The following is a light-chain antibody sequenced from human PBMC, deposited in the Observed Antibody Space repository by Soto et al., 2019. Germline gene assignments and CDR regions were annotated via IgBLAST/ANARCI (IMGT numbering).Light chain of an antibody. V-gene: IGKV3-20*01. CDR3: QQYGHSPRT. CDR1: QSVADNY. Sequence: EIVLTQSPGTLSLSPGERAALSCRASQSVADNYLAWYQQKPGQAPRLLIYAASRRAAGIPDTFSGSGSGTDFTLTITRLEPEDFALYYCQQYGHSPRTFGQGTKVDNK. J-gene: IGKJ1*01. CDR2: AAS.